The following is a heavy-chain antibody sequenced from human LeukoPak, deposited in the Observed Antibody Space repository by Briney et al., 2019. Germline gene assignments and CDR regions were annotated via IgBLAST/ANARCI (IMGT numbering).Heavy chain of an antibody. CDR1: GYTFTSYG. CDR3: ARDSRPSMYSSGWYQDY. CDR2: ISAYNGNT. V-gene: IGHV1-18*01. D-gene: IGHD6-19*01. Sequence: ASVKVSCKASGYTFTSYGISWVRQAPGQGLEWMGWISAYNGNTNYAQKFQGRVTITRDTSASTAYMELSSLRSEDTAVYYCARDSRPSMYSSGWYQDYWGQGTLVTVSS. J-gene: IGHJ4*02.